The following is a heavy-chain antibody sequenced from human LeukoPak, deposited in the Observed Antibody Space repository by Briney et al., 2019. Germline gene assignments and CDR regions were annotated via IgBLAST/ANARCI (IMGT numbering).Heavy chain of an antibody. CDR2: IYPDDSDV. D-gene: IGHD1-14*01. CDR3: GTSIGIIRRIVDY. Sequence: GESLKISCKGSGYTFSDYWIGWVRQMPGKGLEWMGIIYPDDSDVRYSPSFQGQVTISADKSINTAYLQWGSLKASDTAMYYCGTSIGIIRRIVDYWGQGSLVTVSS. V-gene: IGHV5-51*01. CDR1: GYTFSDYW. J-gene: IGHJ4*02.